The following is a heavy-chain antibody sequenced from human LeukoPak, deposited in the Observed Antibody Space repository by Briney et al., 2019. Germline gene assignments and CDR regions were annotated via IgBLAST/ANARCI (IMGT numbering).Heavy chain of an antibody. Sequence: GGSLRLSCAASGFTFDDYAMHWVRHAPGKGLEWVSGISWNSGSIGYADSVKGRFTISRDNAKNSLYLQMNSLRAEDTALYYCAKARGIAGPLDIWGQGTMVTVSS. CDR3: AKARGIAGPLDI. CDR2: ISWNSGSI. D-gene: IGHD1-26*01. CDR1: GFTFDDYA. J-gene: IGHJ3*02. V-gene: IGHV3-9*01.